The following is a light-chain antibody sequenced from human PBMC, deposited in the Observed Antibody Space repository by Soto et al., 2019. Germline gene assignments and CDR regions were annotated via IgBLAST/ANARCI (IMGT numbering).Light chain of an antibody. CDR1: QSICSS. CDR3: LQYNGYSGT. J-gene: IGKJ1*01. Sequence: DIQMTQSPSTLSASPGDTATITCRASQSICSSLAWYQQKPGEAPRLLIFGASNLESGVPSRFSASGSATEFTLTISSLQSDDFATYYCLQYNGYSGTFGQGTKVDIK. V-gene: IGKV1-5*01. CDR2: GAS.